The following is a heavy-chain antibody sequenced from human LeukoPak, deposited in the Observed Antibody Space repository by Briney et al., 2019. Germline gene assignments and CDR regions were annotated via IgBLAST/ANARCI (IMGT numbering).Heavy chain of an antibody. CDR3: AREAGYSSGWYAGGKYFQH. J-gene: IGHJ1*01. CDR2: ISSSSSYI. CDR1: GFTFSSYS. V-gene: IGHV3-21*01. Sequence: GGSLRLSCAASGFTFSSYSMNWVRQAPGKGLEWVSSISSSSSYIYYADSVKGRFTISRDNAKNSLYLQMNSLRAEDTAVYYCAREAGYSSGWYAGGKYFQHWGQGTLVTVSS. D-gene: IGHD6-19*01.